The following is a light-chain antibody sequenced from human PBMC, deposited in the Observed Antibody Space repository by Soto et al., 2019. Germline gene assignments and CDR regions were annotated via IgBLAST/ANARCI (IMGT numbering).Light chain of an antibody. J-gene: IGKJ1*01. CDR3: QKYNSAPRT. CDR1: QGIRNE. Sequence: IQMTQSPSSLSASVGDRVTITCRASQGIRNELAWYQQKPGKAPDRLLYDASSLQTGVPSRFSGSGSGTEFTLTNSSLQPEDLATYYCQKYNSAPRTFGQGTKVDIK. V-gene: IGKV1-17*01. CDR2: DAS.